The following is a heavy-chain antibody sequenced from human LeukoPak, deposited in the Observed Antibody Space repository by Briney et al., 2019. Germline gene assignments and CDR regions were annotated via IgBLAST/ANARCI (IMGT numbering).Heavy chain of an antibody. V-gene: IGHV3-30-3*01. CDR2: ISYDGSNK. CDR1: GFTFSSYA. D-gene: IGHD7-27*01. J-gene: IGHJ4*02. CDR3: AGSLGPLTEY. Sequence: HPGRSLRLSCAASGFTFSSYAMHWVRQAPGKGLEWVAVISYDGSNKYYADSVKGRFTISRDNSKNTLYLQMNSLRAEDTAVYYCAGSLGPLTEYWGQGTLVTVSS.